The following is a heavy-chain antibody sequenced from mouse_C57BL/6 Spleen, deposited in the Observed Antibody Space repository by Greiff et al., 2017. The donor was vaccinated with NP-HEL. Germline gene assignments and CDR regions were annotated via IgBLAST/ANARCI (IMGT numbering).Heavy chain of an antibody. CDR1: GYTFTSYT. J-gene: IGHJ1*03. V-gene: IGHV1-4*01. CDR3: ARENYGSSALDFDV. CDR2: INPSSGYT. D-gene: IGHD1-1*01. Sequence: VKLMESGAELARPGASVKMSCKASGYTFTSYTMHWVKQRPGQGLEWIGYINPSSGYTKYNQKFKDKATLTADKSSSTAYMQLSSLTSEDSAVYYCARENYGSSALDFDVWGTGTTVTVSS.